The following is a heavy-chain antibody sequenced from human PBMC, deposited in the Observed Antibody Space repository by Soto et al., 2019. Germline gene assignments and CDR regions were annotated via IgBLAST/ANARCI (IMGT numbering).Heavy chain of an antibody. CDR1: GFTFSSYA. V-gene: IGHV3-23*01. D-gene: IGHD3-10*01. CDR2: ISGSGGST. Sequence: PGGSLRLSCAASGFTFSSYAMSWVRQAPGKGLEWVSAISGSGGSTYYADSVKGRFTISRDNSKNTLYLQMNSLRAEDTAVYYCAKGPPRYGSGSYYRRLDYWGQGTLVTVSS. J-gene: IGHJ4*02. CDR3: AKGPPRYGSGSYYRRLDY.